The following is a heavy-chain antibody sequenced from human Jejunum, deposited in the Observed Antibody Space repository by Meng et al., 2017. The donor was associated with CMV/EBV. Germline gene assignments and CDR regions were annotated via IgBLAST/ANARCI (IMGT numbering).Heavy chain of an antibody. Sequence: GKGLEEIGKKKYRGTKKYKPTIKRRETISVDTAKNQFSLKLNSVTAADTAVYFCARAHNDYSINSWGQGTLVTVSS. V-gene: IGHV4-59*01. J-gene: IGHJ5*02. CDR2: KKYRGTK. D-gene: IGHD4-11*01. CDR3: ARAHNDYSINS.